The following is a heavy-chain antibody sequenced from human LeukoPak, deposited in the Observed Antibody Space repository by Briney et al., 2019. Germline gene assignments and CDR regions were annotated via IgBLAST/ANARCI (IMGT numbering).Heavy chain of an antibody. D-gene: IGHD2-8*01. CDR3: VRSLMGFEDY. CDR1: GFTVSSNY. Sequence: GGSLRVSCAASGFTVSSNYMSWVRQAPGKGLDWVSVIYRGGSTYYADSVKGRFTISRDNSKNTLYLQMNSLRAEDTSVYYCVRSLMGFEDYWGQGTLVTVSS. V-gene: IGHV3-66*01. J-gene: IGHJ4*02. CDR2: IYRGGST.